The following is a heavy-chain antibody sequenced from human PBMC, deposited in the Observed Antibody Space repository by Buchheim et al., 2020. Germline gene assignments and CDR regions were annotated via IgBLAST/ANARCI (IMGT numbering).Heavy chain of an antibody. V-gene: IGHV3-23*01. Sequence: ELQLLDPGGDLVQPGGSLRPSCAGPGSTSINHALNWARQAPGKGLEWVSSIIGVGVTTYSAASGKGRSTISRDNSRSTLYLQMNSLRAEDTATYFCTRSMAVAGYSFYYYGMDVWGPGTT. CDR2: IIGVGVTT. CDR1: GSTSINHA. CDR3: TRSMAVAGYSFYYYGMDV. D-gene: IGHD6-19*01. J-gene: IGHJ6*02.